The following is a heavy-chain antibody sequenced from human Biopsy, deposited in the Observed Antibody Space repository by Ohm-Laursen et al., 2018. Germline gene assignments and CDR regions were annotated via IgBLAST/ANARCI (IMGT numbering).Heavy chain of an antibody. CDR1: GYTFTGYG. Sequence: SVKVSCKASGYTFTGYGISWVRQAPGQGLEGMGWINTENGNTIYAQNLQGRVTMTADTSTSTAYMEVTSLRSDDTAVYYCARAKLEPVYYYYGMDVWGQGTTVTVSS. V-gene: IGHV1-18*01. D-gene: IGHD1-1*01. CDR2: INTENGNT. J-gene: IGHJ6*02. CDR3: ARAKLEPVYYYYGMDV.